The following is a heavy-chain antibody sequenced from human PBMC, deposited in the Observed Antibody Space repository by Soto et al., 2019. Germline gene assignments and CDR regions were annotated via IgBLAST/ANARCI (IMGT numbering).Heavy chain of an antibody. D-gene: IGHD3-16*01. V-gene: IGHV3-23*01. J-gene: IGHJ4*02. CDR1: GFTFSSYA. CDR3: AKRISYGPFDY. Sequence: EVQLLESGGGLVQPGGSLRLSCAASGFTFSSYAMRWVRQAPGKGLEWVSAISGSGGSTYYADSVKGRFTISRDNSKNTVYLQMNSLIAEDTAVYYCAKRISYGPFDYWGQGTLVTVSS. CDR2: ISGSGGST.